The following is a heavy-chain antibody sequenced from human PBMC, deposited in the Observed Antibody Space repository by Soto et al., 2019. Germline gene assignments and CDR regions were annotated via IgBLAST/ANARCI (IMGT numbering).Heavy chain of an antibody. CDR2: IRSDGDTT. D-gene: IGHD1-26*01. CDR3: AKGKGVGATPDGANC. Sequence: EMQVLESGGGLVQPGGSLRLSCAASGFTFSSYGMNWVRQAPGKGLEWVSGIRSDGDTTYNADSVKGRFTVSRDTSKNTGELQMNSLRAEDTAVYYCAKGKGVGATPDGANCWGQGTLVTVSS. CDR1: GFTFSSYG. V-gene: IGHV3-23*01. J-gene: IGHJ4*02.